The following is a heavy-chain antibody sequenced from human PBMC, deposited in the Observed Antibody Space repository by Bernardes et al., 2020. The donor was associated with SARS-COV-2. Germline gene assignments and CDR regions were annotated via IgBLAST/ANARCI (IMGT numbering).Heavy chain of an antibody. CDR1: GCTFSSYT. CDR3: ARVECSSTSCYYADAFDI. D-gene: IGHD2-2*01. CDR2: IIPILGIA. V-gene: IGHV1-69*02. J-gene: IGHJ3*02. Sequence: SSVKVSCKASGCTFSSYTISWVRQAPGQGLEWMGRIIPILGIANYLQKLQGRVTITEDKSTSTPYMEPSSQRSEDTAVYYCARVECSSTSCYYADAFDIWGQATMVTISS.